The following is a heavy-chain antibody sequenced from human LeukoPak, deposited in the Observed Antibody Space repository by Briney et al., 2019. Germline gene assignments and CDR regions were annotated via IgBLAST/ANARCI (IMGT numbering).Heavy chain of an antibody. Sequence: GESLKISCKGSGYSFTSYWIGWVRQMPGKGLEWMGIIYPGDSDTRYSPSFQGQVTISADKSISTAYLQWSNLKASDTAMYHCARVGVTTAGAFDIWGQETMVTVSS. CDR2: IYPGDSDT. J-gene: IGHJ3*02. D-gene: IGHD2-21*02. CDR1: GYSFTSYW. CDR3: ARVGVTTAGAFDI. V-gene: IGHV5-51*01.